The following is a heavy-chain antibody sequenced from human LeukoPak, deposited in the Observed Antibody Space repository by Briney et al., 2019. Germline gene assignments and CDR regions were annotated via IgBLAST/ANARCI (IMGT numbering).Heavy chain of an antibody. J-gene: IGHJ6*03. D-gene: IGHD3-10*01. CDR2: MYYSGST. V-gene: IGHV4-59*08. Sequence: PSETLSLTCTVSGGSISSYYWSWIRQPPGKGLEWIGYMYYSGSTYYNASLKSQVSISIDTSKNQFSLKLSSVTAADTAVYYCARHSPYYYGSGQLNYYYYYMDVWGKGTTVTISS. CDR3: ARHSPYYYGSGQLNYYYYYMDV. CDR1: GGSISSYY.